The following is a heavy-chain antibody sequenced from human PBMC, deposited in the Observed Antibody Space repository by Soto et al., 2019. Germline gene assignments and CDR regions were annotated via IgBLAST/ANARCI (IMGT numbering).Heavy chain of an antibody. J-gene: IGHJ4*02. CDR1: GFTFTKSW. Sequence: EVQLIESGGGLVQPGGSLRLSCAASGFTFTKSWMHWVRQTPGKGLERVSRVNTDGSDTIYADSVKGRFTISRDNAKNTLYLQMNSLTAEDTAMYYCARDQSVSGPTTFHYWGQGALVTVSS. CDR2: VNTDGSDT. V-gene: IGHV3-74*01. CDR3: ARDQSVSGPTTFHY. D-gene: IGHD6-19*01.